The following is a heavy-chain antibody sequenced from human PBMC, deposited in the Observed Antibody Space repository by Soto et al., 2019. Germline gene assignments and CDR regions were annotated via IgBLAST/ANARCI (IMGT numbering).Heavy chain of an antibody. D-gene: IGHD6-19*01. CDR3: ARDRVAVAGTTVGNWFDP. CDR2: TYYRSKWYN. J-gene: IGHJ5*02. Sequence: SQTLSLTCAISGDSVSSNSAAWNLIRQSPSRGLEWLGRTYYRSKWYNDYAVSVKSRITINPDTSKNQFSLQLNSVTPEDTAVYYCARDRVAVAGTTVGNWFDPWGQGTLVTVSS. CDR1: GDSVSSNSAA. V-gene: IGHV6-1*01.